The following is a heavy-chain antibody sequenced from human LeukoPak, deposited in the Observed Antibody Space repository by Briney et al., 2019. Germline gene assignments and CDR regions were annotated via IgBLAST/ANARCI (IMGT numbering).Heavy chain of an antibody. CDR3: ARIIDDYSKLSDY. Sequence: SVKVSCKASGGTFSSYAISWVRQAPGQGLEWMGGIIPIFGTANYAQKFQGRVTITTDESTSTAYMELSSLRSEDTAVYYCARIIDDYSKLSDYWGQGTLVTVSS. D-gene: IGHD4-11*01. J-gene: IGHJ4*02. V-gene: IGHV1-69*05. CDR2: IIPIFGTA. CDR1: GGTFSSYA.